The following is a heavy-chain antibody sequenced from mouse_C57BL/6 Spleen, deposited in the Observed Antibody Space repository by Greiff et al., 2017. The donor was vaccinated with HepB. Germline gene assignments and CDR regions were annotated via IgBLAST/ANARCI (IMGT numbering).Heavy chain of an antibody. CDR3: ARVYYDYDEGVDY. D-gene: IGHD2-4*01. CDR2: INPSTGGT. CDR1: GYSFTGYY. Sequence: VQLQQSGPELVKPGASVKISCKASGYSFTGYYMNWVKQSPEKSLEWIGEINPSTGGTTYNQKFKAKATLTVDKSSSTAYMQLKSLTSEDSAVYYCARVYYDYDEGVDYWGQGTTLTVSS. J-gene: IGHJ2*01. V-gene: IGHV1-42*01.